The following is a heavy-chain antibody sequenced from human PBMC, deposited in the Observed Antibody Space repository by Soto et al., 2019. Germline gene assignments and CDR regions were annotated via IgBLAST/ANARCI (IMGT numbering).Heavy chain of an antibody. CDR3: AREVVVVPAAIRANWFDP. CDR1: GGSISSGGYY. CDR2: IYYSGST. V-gene: IGHV4-31*03. Sequence: QVQLQESGPGLVKPSQTLSLTCTVSGGSISSGGYYWSWIRQHPGKGLEWLGYIYYSGSTYYNPSLKSRVTISVDTSKNQFSLKLSSVTAADTAVYYCAREVVVVPAAIRANWFDPWGQGTLVTVSS. D-gene: IGHD2-2*01. J-gene: IGHJ5*02.